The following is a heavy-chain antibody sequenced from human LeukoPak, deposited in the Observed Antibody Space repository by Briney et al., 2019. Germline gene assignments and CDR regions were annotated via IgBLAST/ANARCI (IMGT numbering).Heavy chain of an antibody. D-gene: IGHD1-26*01. CDR3: ARVWSGSYLVFYFDY. J-gene: IGHJ4*02. V-gene: IGHV4-34*01. CDR2: INHSGST. CDR1: GGSFSGYY. Sequence: SETLSLTCAVYGGSFSGYYWSWIRQPPGKGLEWIGEINHSGSTNYNPSLKSRVTISVDTSKNQFSLKLSSVTAADTAVYYCARVWSGSYLVFYFDYWGQGTLVTVSS.